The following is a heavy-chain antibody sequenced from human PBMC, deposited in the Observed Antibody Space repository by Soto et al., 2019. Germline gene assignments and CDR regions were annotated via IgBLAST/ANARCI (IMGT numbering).Heavy chain of an antibody. CDR1: GYTFTSYG. J-gene: IGHJ3*02. Sequence: XSVKVSFKASGYTFTSYGISLVRHSPGQGLEWMGWISANNGNTNYAQKLQGRVTMTTDTSTSTAYMELRSLRSDETAVYYCASAALGFWGDPSDAFDIWGQGTMVTVSS. D-gene: IGHD3-3*01. V-gene: IGHV1-18*01. CDR2: ISANNGNT. CDR3: ASAALGFWGDPSDAFDI.